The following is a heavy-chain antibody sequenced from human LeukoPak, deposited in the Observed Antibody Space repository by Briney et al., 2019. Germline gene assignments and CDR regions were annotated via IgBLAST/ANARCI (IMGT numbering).Heavy chain of an antibody. CDR1: GFTFSTYT. CDR3: ARSYGGNAWGAFDI. V-gene: IGHV3-48*04. J-gene: IGHJ3*02. Sequence: PGGSLRLSCAASGFTFSTYTMNWVRQAPGKGLEWVSYISSSGSTKNYADSVKGRFTISRDNAKNSLYLQMNSLRAEDTALYYCARSYGGNAWGAFDIWGQGTMVTVSS. CDR2: ISSSGSTK. D-gene: IGHD4-23*01.